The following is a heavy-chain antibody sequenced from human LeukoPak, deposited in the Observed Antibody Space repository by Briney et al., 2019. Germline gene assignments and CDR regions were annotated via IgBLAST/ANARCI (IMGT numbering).Heavy chain of an antibody. CDR1: GFIFSSHA. CDR2: ITGSGDST. D-gene: IGHD5-18*01. V-gene: IGHV3-23*01. Sequence: GGSLRLSCAASGFIFSSHAMSWVRQAPGKGLEWVSGITGSGDSTYYADSVMGRFTISRDNSKNALYLQMNSLRAVDTAVYYCARDRVYSYGYRDAFDIWGQGTMVTVSS. CDR3: ARDRVYSYGYRDAFDI. J-gene: IGHJ3*02.